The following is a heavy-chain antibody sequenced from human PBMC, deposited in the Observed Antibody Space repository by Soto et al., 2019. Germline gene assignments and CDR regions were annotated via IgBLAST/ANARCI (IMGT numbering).Heavy chain of an antibody. CDR1: EFSLSTSGMC. J-gene: IGHJ5*02. V-gene: IGHV2-70*01. D-gene: IGHD3-10*01. CDR2: IDWDDDK. Sequence: SGPTLVNPTQTLTLTCTFSEFSLSTSGMCVSWIRQPPGKALEWLALIDWDDDKYYSTSLKTRLTISKDTSKNQVVLTMTNMDPVDTATYYCARTTTHYGSGSYYKDDWFDPWGQGTLVTVSS. CDR3: ARTTTHYGSGSYYKDDWFDP.